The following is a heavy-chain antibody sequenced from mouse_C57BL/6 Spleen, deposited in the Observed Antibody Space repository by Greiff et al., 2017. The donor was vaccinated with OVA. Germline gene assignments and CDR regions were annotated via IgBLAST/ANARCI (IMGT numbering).Heavy chain of an antibody. J-gene: IGHJ2*01. CDR3: ARPHYYGSSFDY. CDR2: INPNNGGT. CDR1: GYTFTDYY. Sequence: EVQLQQSGPELVKPGASVKISCKASGYTFTDYYMNWVKQSHGKSLEWIGDINPNNGGTSYNQKFKGKATLTVDKSSSTAYMELRSLTSEDSAVYYCARPHYYGSSFDYGGQGTTLTVSS. D-gene: IGHD1-1*01. V-gene: IGHV1-26*01.